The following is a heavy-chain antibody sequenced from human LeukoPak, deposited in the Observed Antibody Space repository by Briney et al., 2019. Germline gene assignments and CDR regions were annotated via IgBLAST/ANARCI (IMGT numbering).Heavy chain of an antibody. J-gene: IGHJ4*02. V-gene: IGHV3-74*01. CDR1: GFTFSSYS. Sequence: GGSLRLSCAASGFTFSSYSMNWVRQVPGRGLVWVSRINNDGSSTRYADSVKGRFTISRDNAKNTLYLQMNSLRVEDTATYYCVRDAFEEPDGDYWGQGTLVTVSS. D-gene: IGHD3-10*01. CDR2: INNDGSST. CDR3: VRDAFEEPDGDY.